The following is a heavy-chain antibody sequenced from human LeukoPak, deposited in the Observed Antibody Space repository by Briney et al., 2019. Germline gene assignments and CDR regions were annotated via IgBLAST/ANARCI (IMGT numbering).Heavy chain of an antibody. J-gene: IGHJ4*02. CDR1: GFTFSSYA. Sequence: GGSLRLSCAASGFTFSSYAMSWVRQAPGKGLEWVSAISGSGLSTYYAESVRGRFTTSRDNSKNTLYLRMNSLRAEDTAVYYCAKRADTGTSSSGWYDYWGQGTQVTVSS. D-gene: IGHD6-19*01. CDR3: AKRADTGTSSSGWYDY. CDR2: ISGSGLST. V-gene: IGHV3-23*01.